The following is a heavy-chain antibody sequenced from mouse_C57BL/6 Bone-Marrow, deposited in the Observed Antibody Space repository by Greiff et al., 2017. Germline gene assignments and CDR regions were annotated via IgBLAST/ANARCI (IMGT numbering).Heavy chain of an antibody. V-gene: IGHV1-82*01. Sequence: QVQLQQSGPELVKPGASVKISCKASGYAFSSSWMNWVKQRPGKGLEWIGRIYPGDGDTNYNGKFKGKATLTADKSSSTAYMQLSSLTSAYSAVYFCARWGYGGLFAYWGQGTLVTVSA. CDR2: IYPGDGDT. J-gene: IGHJ3*01. CDR3: ARWGYGGLFAY. CDR1: GYAFSSSW. D-gene: IGHD3-1*01.